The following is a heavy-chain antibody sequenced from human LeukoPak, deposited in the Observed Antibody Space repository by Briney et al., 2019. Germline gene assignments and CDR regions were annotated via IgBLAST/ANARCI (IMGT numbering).Heavy chain of an antibody. J-gene: IGHJ3*02. CDR2: ISGSGGST. CDR1: GFTFDDYG. CDR3: AKGFYAIGI. Sequence: GGSLRLSCAASGFTFDDYGMSWVRQAPGKGLEWVSAISGSGGSTYYADSVKGRFTISRDNSKNTLYLQMNSLRAEDTAVYYCAKGFYAIGIWGQGTMVTVSS. D-gene: IGHD3-9*01. V-gene: IGHV3-23*01.